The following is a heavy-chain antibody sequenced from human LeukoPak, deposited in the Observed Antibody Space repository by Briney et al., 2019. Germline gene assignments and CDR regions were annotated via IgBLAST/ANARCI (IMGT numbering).Heavy chain of an antibody. CDR3: ARDRGSGWYNDAFDI. CDR1: GYTFTSYG. CDR2: ISAYNGNT. V-gene: IGHV1-18*01. D-gene: IGHD6-19*01. J-gene: IGHJ3*02. Sequence: APVKVSCKASGYTFTSYGISWVRQAPGQGLEGRGWISAYNGNTNYAQKLQGRVTMTTDTSTSTAYKELRSLRSDDTAVYYCARDRGSGWYNDAFDIWGQEAMVTVSS.